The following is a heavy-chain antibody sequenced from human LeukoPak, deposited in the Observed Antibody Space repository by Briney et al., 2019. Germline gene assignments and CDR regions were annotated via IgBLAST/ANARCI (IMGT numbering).Heavy chain of an antibody. CDR1: GYSFTGYF. CDR3: ARAYSPMTTVTEPFDY. Sequence: GASVKVSCKASGYSFTGYFIHWVRQAPGQGLEWMGWLNPNSGDTNYEQKFQGRVTMTRDTSISTAYMELSRLRSDDTAVYYCARAYSPMTTVTEPFDYWGQGTLVTVSS. D-gene: IGHD4-17*01. CDR2: LNPNSGDT. J-gene: IGHJ4*02. V-gene: IGHV1-2*02.